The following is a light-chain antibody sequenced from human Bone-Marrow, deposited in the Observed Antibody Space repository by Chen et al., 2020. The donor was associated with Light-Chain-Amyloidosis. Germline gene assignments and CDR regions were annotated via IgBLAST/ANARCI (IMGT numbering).Light chain of an antibody. J-gene: IGLJ3*02. CDR3: QVWDRSSDRPV. V-gene: IGLV3-21*02. CDR1: NLGSTS. Sequence: SYVLTQPSSVSVAPGQQATMACGGNNLGSTSVHWYQQTPGQAPLLVVYDDSDRPSGIPERLSGSNSGNTATLTISRVEAGDEADYYCQVWDRSSDRPVFGGGTKLTVL. CDR2: DDS.